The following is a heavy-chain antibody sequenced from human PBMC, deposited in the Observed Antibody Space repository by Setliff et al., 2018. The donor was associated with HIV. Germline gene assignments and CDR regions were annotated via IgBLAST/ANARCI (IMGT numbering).Heavy chain of an antibody. V-gene: IGHV3-66*01. D-gene: IGHD1-20*01. CDR1: GFTVSNDY. Sequence: GGSLRLSCAASGFTVSNDYMSWVRQAPGRGLEWVSVIHSGGSTYYADSVKGRFIISRDNSKNKLYLQMNSLRAEDTAVYYCARDPGRYNGKDVWGQGTTVTVS. CDR3: ARDPGRYNGKDV. CDR2: IHSGGST. J-gene: IGHJ6*02.